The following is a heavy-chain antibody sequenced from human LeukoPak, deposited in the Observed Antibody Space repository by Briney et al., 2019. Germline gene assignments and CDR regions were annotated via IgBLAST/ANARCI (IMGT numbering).Heavy chain of an antibody. CDR1: GFTFSSYA. Sequence: GGSLRLSCAASGFTFSSYAMHWVRQAPGKGLEWVAVISYDGSDKYYADSVKGRFTISRDNSKNTLYLQMNSLRAEDTAVYYCAREEAGTGYFDYWGQGTLVTVSS. CDR3: AREEAGTGYFDY. V-gene: IGHV3-30-3*01. CDR2: ISYDGSDK. J-gene: IGHJ4*02. D-gene: IGHD6-19*01.